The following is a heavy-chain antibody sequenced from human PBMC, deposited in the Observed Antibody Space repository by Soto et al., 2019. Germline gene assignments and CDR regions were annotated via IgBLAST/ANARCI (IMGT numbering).Heavy chain of an antibody. J-gene: IGHJ4*02. Sequence: GESLKISCKGSGYNFAGYWIAWVRQMPGKGLELMGIIYPSDSDTRYRPSFQGQVTISADKSISSAYLQWSSLRASDTAMYYCARGGVSTRTFDYWGQGTPVTAPQ. CDR3: ARGGVSTRTFDY. CDR1: GYNFAGYW. V-gene: IGHV5-51*01. D-gene: IGHD3-3*01. CDR2: IYPSDSDT.